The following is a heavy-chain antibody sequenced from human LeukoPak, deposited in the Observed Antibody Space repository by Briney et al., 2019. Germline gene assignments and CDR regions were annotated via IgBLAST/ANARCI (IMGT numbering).Heavy chain of an antibody. CDR1: GYSFTSYW. V-gene: IGHV5-51*01. J-gene: IGHJ5*02. CDR3: AKYYYGSGSYYDDDWFDP. Sequence: GESLKISCKGSGYSFTSYWIGWVRQMPGKGLEWMGIIYPGDSDTRYSPSFQGQVTISADKSISTAYLQWSSLKASDTAMYYCAKYYYGSGSYYDDDWFDPWGQGTLVTVSS. D-gene: IGHD3-10*01. CDR2: IYPGDSDT.